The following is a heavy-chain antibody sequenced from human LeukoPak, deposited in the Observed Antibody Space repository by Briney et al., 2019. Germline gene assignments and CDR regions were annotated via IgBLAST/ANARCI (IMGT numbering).Heavy chain of an antibody. CDR3: ARHELLWFGESPFDY. D-gene: IGHD3-10*01. CDR2: IYYSGST. CDR1: GGSISSSSYY. V-gene: IGHV4-39*01. J-gene: IGHJ4*02. Sequence: SETLSLTCIVSGGSISSSSYYWGWIRQPPGKGLEWIGSIYYSGSTYYNPSLKSRVTISVDTSKNQFSLKLSSVTAADTAVYYCARHELLWFGESPFDYWGQGTLVTVSS.